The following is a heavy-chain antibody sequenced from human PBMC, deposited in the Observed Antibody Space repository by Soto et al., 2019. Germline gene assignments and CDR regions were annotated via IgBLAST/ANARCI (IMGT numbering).Heavy chain of an antibody. V-gene: IGHV1-18*01. Sequence: QVQLVQSGAEVKKPGASVKVSCKASGYTFTSYGISWVRQAPGQGLEWMGWISAYNGNTNYAQKLQGRVTMTKDTSTSTASMELRSLRSDDTAVYYCARSSSGRGGPNWFDPWGQGTLVTVSS. CDR3: ARSSSGRGGPNWFDP. J-gene: IGHJ5*02. CDR1: GYTFTSYG. CDR2: ISAYNGNT. D-gene: IGHD3-10*01.